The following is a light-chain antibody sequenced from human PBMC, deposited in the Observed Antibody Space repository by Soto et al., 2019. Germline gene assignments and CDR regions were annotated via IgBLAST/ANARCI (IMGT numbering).Light chain of an antibody. Sequence: QSVMTQPPSVSAAPGQKVTISCSGSSSNIGGNSVSWYQQLPGTAPKLLIYDDDKRPSGIPDRFSGSKSGTSATLDITGLQTGDEADYYCGTWDSSLSAAVFGGGTKLTVL. V-gene: IGLV1-51*01. CDR2: DDD. CDR1: SSNIGGNS. J-gene: IGLJ3*02. CDR3: GTWDSSLSAAV.